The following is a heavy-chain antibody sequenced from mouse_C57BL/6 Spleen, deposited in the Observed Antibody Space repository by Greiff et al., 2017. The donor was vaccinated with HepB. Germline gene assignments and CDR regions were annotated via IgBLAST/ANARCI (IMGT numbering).Heavy chain of an antibody. CDR1: GFTFSDYY. V-gene: IGHV5-16*01. Sequence: EVQRVESEGGLVQPGSSMKLSCTASGFTFSDYYMAWVRQVPEKGLEWVANINYDGSSTYYLDSLKSRFIISRDNAKNILYLQMSSLKSEDTATYYCARDRYYGSSSHAMDYWGQGTSVTVSS. CDR3: ARDRYYGSSSHAMDY. CDR2: INYDGSST. D-gene: IGHD1-1*01. J-gene: IGHJ4*01.